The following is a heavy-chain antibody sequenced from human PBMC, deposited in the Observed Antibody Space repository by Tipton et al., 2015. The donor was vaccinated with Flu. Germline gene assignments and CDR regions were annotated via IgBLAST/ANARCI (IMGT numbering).Heavy chain of an antibody. CDR3: ARRDYSNYVSEPKNWFDP. D-gene: IGHD4-11*01. V-gene: IGHV4-61*02. CDR1: GDSISNGSHY. J-gene: IGHJ5*02. CDR2: IYKSGST. Sequence: LRLSCTVSGDSISNGSHYWSWIRQPAGKGLEYIGRIYKSGSTYYNPSLKSRVTISVDTSKNQFSLRLTSVTAADTAVYYCARRDYSNYVSEPKNWFDPWGQGTLVTVSS.